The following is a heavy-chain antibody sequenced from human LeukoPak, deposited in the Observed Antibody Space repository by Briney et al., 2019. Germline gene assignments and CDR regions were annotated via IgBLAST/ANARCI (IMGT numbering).Heavy chain of an antibody. CDR1: GFTVRNNY. Sequence: GGSLRLSCAASGFTVRNNYMSWVRQAPGKGLEWVSVIYSGGSTYYADSVKGRFTISRDNSKNTLYLQMNSLRAEDTAVYYCAKDPPFRVVIDYPDYWGQGTLVTVSS. J-gene: IGHJ4*02. CDR3: AKDPPFRVVIDYPDY. D-gene: IGHD3-22*01. V-gene: IGHV3-53*01. CDR2: IYSGGST.